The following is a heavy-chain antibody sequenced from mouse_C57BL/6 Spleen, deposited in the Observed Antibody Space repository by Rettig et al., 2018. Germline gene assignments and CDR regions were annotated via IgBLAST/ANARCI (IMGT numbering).Heavy chain of an antibody. CDR2: IWRGGST. D-gene: IGHD1-1*01. J-gene: IGHJ2*01. Sequence: LGVIWRGGSTDYNAAFMSRLSITKDHSKSQVFFKMNSLQADDTAIYYCAKGAGSFDYWGQGTTLTVSS. V-gene: IGHV2-5*01. CDR3: AKGAGSFDY.